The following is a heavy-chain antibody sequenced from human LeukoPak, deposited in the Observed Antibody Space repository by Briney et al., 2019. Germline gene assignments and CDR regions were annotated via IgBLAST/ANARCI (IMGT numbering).Heavy chain of an antibody. CDR2: IYSGGST. Sequence: GGSLRLSCAASGFTVSSNYMSWVRQAPGKGLEWVSVIYSGGSTYYADSVKGRFTISRDNSKNTLYLQMNSLRAEDTAVYYCASDLLGILDYWGQRTLVTVSS. J-gene: IGHJ4*02. D-gene: IGHD7-27*01. CDR3: ASDLLGILDY. CDR1: GFTVSSNY. V-gene: IGHV3-53*01.